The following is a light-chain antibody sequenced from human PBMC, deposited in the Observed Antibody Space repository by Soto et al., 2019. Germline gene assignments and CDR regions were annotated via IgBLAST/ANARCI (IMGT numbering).Light chain of an antibody. CDR2: GAS. Sequence: IVLTQSPGTLSSSPGERATLSCRASQSVSTSNLAWYQQRPGQAPRLLIYGASRRATGIPDRFSGSGSGTDFTLTISRLEPEDRAVYYCQQYDNAVWTFGQGTKVEIK. CDR1: QSVSTSN. J-gene: IGKJ1*01. V-gene: IGKV3-20*01. CDR3: QQYDNAVWT.